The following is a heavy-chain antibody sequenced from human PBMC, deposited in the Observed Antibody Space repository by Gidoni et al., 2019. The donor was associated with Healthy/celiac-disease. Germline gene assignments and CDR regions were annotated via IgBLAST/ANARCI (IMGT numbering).Heavy chain of an antibody. CDR1: GFTFSSYS. V-gene: IGHV3-21*01. J-gene: IGHJ2*01. CDR3: AKGLYGDYGYFDL. CDR2: ISSSSSYI. D-gene: IGHD3-16*01. Sequence: EVQLVESGGGLVKPGGSLRLSCAASGFTFSSYSMNWFRQAPGKGLGWVSSISSSSSYIYYADSVKGRFTISRDNAKNSLYLQMNSLRAEDTAVYYCAKGLYGDYGYFDLWGRGTLVTVSS.